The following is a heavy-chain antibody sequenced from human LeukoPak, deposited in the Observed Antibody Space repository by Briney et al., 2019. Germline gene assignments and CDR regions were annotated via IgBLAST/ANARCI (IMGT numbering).Heavy chain of an antibody. CDR2: IYFSGST. D-gene: IGHD1-26*01. Sequence: SETLSLTCTVPGGSISSYYWSWIRQPPGKGLEWIGYIYFSGSTNYNPSLKSRVTISVDTSKNQFSLKLSSVTAADTAVYYCASLYSGNYYWYFDYWGQGTLVTVSS. V-gene: IGHV4-59*01. CDR3: ASLYSGNYYWYFDY. CDR1: GGSISSYY. J-gene: IGHJ4*02.